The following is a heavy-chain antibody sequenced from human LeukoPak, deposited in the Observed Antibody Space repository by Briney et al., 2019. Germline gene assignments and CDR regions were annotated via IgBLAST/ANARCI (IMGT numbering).Heavy chain of an antibody. V-gene: IGHV3-23*01. CDR3: ASDYGDSYYYYGMDV. J-gene: IGHJ6*02. CDR2: ISGSGGST. CDR1: GFTFSSYA. Sequence: GGSLRLSCAASGFTFSSYAMSWVRQAPGKGLEWVSAISGSGGSTYYADSVKGRFTISRDNAKNSLYLQMNSLRAEDTAVYYCASDYGDSYYYYGMDVWGQGTTVTVSS. D-gene: IGHD4-17*01.